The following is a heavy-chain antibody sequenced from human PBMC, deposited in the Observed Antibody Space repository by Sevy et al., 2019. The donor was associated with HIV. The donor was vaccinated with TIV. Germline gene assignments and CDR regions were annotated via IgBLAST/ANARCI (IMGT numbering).Heavy chain of an antibody. D-gene: IGHD3-16*02. V-gene: IGHV1-2*02. CDR2: INPNSGDT. J-gene: IGHJ3*02. CDR3: ARYTYIWGSYRNPHAFDI. Sequence: ASVKVSCKASGYTFTGYYIHWVRQPPGQGLEWMGWINPNSGDTSYAQKFQGRVTMTRDTSISTAYMDLSRLRSDDTAVYYCARYTYIWGSYRNPHAFDIWGQGTMVTVSS. CDR1: GYTFTGYY.